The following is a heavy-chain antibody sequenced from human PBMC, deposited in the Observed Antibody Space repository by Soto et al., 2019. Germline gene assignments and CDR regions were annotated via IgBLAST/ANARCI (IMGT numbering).Heavy chain of an antibody. D-gene: IGHD3-9*01. CDR3: ARDHRYFDWLYLDY. CDR1: GYTFTSYG. V-gene: IGHV1-18*04. CDR2: ISAYNGNT. Sequence: ASVKVSCKASGYTFTSYGISWVRQAPGQGLEWMGWISAYNGNTNYAQKLQGRVTMTTDTSTSTAYMELRSLRSDDTAVYYCARDHRYFDWLYLDYWGQGTLVTVSS. J-gene: IGHJ4*02.